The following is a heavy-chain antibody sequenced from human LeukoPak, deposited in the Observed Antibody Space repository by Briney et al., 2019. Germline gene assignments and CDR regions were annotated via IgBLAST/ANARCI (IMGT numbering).Heavy chain of an antibody. Sequence: SETLSLTCTVSGGSISSYYWSWIRQPPGKGLEWIWYIYYSGSTNYNPSLKSRVTISVDTSKNQFSLKLSSVTAADTAVYYCAREKISSTAGTSFDSWGQGTLVTVSS. CDR3: AREKISSTAGTSFDS. V-gene: IGHV4-59*01. D-gene: IGHD6-13*01. CDR1: GGSISSYY. J-gene: IGHJ4*02. CDR2: IYYSGST.